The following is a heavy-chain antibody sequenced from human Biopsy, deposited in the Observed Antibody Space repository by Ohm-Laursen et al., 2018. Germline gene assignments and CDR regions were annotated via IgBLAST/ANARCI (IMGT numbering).Heavy chain of an antibody. D-gene: IGHD4/OR15-4a*01. CDR1: GFTFATYG. CDR2: ISSSGNST. V-gene: IGHV3-23*01. J-gene: IGHJ2*01. Sequence: SLRLSCAASGFTFATYGMSWVRQAPGKGLEWVSCISSSGNSTYYAGSVKGRFTISRDNSKNTLYLQLNSLRVDDTAVYYCAKDRRTMRIWYFDLWGRGTLVTVSS. CDR3: AKDRRTMRIWYFDL.